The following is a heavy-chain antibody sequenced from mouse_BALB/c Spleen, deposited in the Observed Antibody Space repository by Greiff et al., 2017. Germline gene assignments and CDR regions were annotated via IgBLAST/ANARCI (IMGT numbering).Heavy chain of an antibody. D-gene: IGHD1-1*01. Sequence: EVQVVESGGGLVQPGGSRKLSCAASGFTFSSFGMHWVRQAPEKGLEWVAYISSGSSTIYYADTVKGRFTISRDNPKNTLFLQMTSLRSEDTAMYYCARPDYYGSMDYWGQGTSVTVSS. CDR1: GFTFSSFG. CDR3: ARPDYYGSMDY. J-gene: IGHJ4*01. V-gene: IGHV5-17*02. CDR2: ISSGSSTI.